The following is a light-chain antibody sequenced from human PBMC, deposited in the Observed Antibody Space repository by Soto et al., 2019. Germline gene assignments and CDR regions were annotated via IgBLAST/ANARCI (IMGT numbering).Light chain of an antibody. CDR1: QDIKNY. V-gene: IGKV1-39*01. CDR3: QQGFSLPWT. Sequence: DIQVPQSPSSLSASVGDRVTISCLASQDIKNYLNWYQRKPGTAPRLLIYAASILHSGVPSTFSASGSGTDFALNISSLQADDFGTYYCQQGFSLPWTFGQGTKVDIK. J-gene: IGKJ1*01. CDR2: AAS.